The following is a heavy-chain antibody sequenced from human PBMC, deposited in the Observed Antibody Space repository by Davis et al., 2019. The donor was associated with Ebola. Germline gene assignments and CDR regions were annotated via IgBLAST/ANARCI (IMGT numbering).Heavy chain of an antibody. CDR2: LNGDGSLT. D-gene: IGHD5-18*01. Sequence: GESLKISCAASGFTFSNYWMHWVCQAPAKGLVWVSRLNGDGSLTRYADSVKGRFTISRDNAKNKLYLQMNSLRAEDTAVYYCTRAAYSFGYDPWGQGILVTVSS. V-gene: IGHV3-74*01. J-gene: IGHJ5*02. CDR1: GFTFSNYW. CDR3: TRAAYSFGYDP.